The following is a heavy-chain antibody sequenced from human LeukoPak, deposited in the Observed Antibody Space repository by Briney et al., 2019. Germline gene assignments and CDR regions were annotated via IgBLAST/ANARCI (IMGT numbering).Heavy chain of an antibody. J-gene: IGHJ5*02. CDR3: ARDLGQCWFDP. CDR2: ISSSSSYI. Sequence: SGGSQRLSCAASGFTFSSYSMNWVRQAPGKGLEWVSSISSSSSYIYYADSVKGRFTISRDNAKNSLYLQMNSLRAEDTAVYYCARDLGQCWFDPWRQGTLVTVSS. CDR1: GFTFSSYS. V-gene: IGHV3-21*01.